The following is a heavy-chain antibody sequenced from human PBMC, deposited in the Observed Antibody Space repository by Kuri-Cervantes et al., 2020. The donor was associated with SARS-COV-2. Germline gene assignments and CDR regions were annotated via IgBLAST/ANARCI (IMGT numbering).Heavy chain of an antibody. V-gene: IGHV3-30-3*01. CDR3: ARDRVGVHDS. Sequence: GGSLRLSCAASGFIFDDYTMHWVRQAPGKGLEWVAVISYDGSNKDYTASGKGRFTISRDNSQNTLYLQMKSLRTEDTALYYCARDRVGVHDSWGQGTLVTVSS. CDR1: GFIFDDYT. J-gene: IGHJ4*02. CDR2: ISYDGSNK. D-gene: IGHD2-21*01.